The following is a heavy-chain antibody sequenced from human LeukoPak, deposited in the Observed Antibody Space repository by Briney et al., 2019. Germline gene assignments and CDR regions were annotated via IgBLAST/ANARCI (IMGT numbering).Heavy chain of an antibody. J-gene: IGHJ4*02. V-gene: IGHV3-23*01. Sequence: GGSLRLSCAASGFTFSSYAMSWVRQAPGKGLEWVSAISGSGGSTYYADSVKGRFTISRDNSKNTLYLRMNSLRAEDTAVYYCAKDLSVAARPLAADYWGQGTLVTVSS. CDR3: AKDLSVAARPLAADY. CDR2: ISGSGGST. CDR1: GFTFSSYA. D-gene: IGHD6-6*01.